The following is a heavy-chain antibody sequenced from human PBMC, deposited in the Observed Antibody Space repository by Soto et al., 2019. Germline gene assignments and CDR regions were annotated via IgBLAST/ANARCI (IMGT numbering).Heavy chain of an antibody. Sequence: PGGSLRLSCAASGFTFSSYGMHWVRQAPGKGLEWVAVISYDGSNKYYADSVKGRFTISRDNSKNTLYLQMNSLRAEDTAVYYCSKDFQGSLKYHFDAWGQGTLVTVSS. CDR3: SKDFQGSLKYHFDA. CDR1: GFTFSSYG. V-gene: IGHV3-30*18. D-gene: IGHD3-10*01. J-gene: IGHJ4*02. CDR2: ISYDGSNK.